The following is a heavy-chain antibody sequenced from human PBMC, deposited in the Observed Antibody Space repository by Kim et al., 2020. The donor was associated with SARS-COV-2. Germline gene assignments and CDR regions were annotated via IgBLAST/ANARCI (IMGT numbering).Heavy chain of an antibody. D-gene: IGHD2-2*01. CDR3: ARDQYCSSTSCYRFVRENYGMDV. CDR1: GFTFSSYS. V-gene: IGHV3-21*01. J-gene: IGHJ6*02. CDR2: ISSSSSYI. Sequence: GGSLRLSCAASGFTFSSYSMNWVRQAPGKGLEWVSSISSSSSYIYYADSVKGRFTISRDNAKNSLYLQMNSLRAEDTAVYYCARDQYCSSTSCYRFVRENYGMDVWGQGTTVTVSS.